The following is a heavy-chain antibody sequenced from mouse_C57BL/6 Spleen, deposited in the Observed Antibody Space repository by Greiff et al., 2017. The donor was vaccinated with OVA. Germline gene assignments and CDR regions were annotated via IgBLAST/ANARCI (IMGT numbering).Heavy chain of an antibody. CDR1: GFTFSDYG. CDR3: ATTGTRGYYYAMDY. CDR2: ISSGSSTI. Sequence: DVKLVESGGGLVKPGGSLKLSCAASGFTFSDYGMHWVRQAPEKGLEWVAYISSGSSTIYYADTVKGRFTISRDNAKNTLFLQMTSLRSEDTAMYYCATTGTRGYYYAMDYWGQGTSVTVSS. V-gene: IGHV5-17*01. D-gene: IGHD4-1*02. J-gene: IGHJ4*01.